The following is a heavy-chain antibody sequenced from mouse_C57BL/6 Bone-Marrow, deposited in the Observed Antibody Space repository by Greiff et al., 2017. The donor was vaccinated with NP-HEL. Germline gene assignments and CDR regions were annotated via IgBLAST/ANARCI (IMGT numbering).Heavy chain of an antibody. J-gene: IGHJ2*01. Sequence: EVQLVESGPGLVKPSQSLSLTCSVTGYSITSGYYWNWIRQFPGNKLEWMGYISYDGSNNYNPSLKNRISITRDTSKNQFFLKLNSVTTEDTATYYCASNYEGYWGQGTTLTVSS. D-gene: IGHD2-1*01. CDR1: GYSITSGYY. V-gene: IGHV3-6*01. CDR2: ISYDGSN. CDR3: ASNYEGY.